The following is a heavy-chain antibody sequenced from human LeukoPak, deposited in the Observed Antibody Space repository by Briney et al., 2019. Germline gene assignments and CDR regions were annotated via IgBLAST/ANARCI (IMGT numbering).Heavy chain of an antibody. CDR1: GFTFSSYA. J-gene: IGHJ4*02. CDR3: AKDKIEYSSSWYSFDY. CDR2: ISYDGSNK. Sequence: GGSLRLSCAASGFTFSSYAMHWVRQAPGKGLEWVAVISYDGSNKYYADSVKGRFTISRDNSKNTLYLQMNSLRAEDTALYYCAKDKIEYSSSWYSFDYWGQGTLVTVSS. V-gene: IGHV3-30-3*01. D-gene: IGHD6-13*01.